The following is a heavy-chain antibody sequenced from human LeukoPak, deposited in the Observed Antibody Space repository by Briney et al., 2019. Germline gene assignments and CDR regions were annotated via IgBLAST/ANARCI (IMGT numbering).Heavy chain of an antibody. Sequence: GGSLRLSCAASGFTFSSYAMSWVRQAPGKGLEWVSAISKSGDSTFYADSVKGRFTISRDNSKNTLYLQMNSLRAEDTAVYYCAKMGSLGYSGYELDYWGQGTLVTVSS. CDR1: GFTFSSYA. V-gene: IGHV3-23*01. CDR2: ISKSGDST. CDR3: AKMGSLGYSGYELDY. D-gene: IGHD5-12*01. J-gene: IGHJ4*02.